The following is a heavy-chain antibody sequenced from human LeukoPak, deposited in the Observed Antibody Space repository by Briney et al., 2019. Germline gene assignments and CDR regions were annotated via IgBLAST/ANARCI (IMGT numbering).Heavy chain of an antibody. V-gene: IGHV3-15*05. CDR2: IKSRGDGGTT. D-gene: IGHD3-10*01. Sequence: GGSLRLSCATSGFTFSNAWMSWVRQAPGKGLEWVARIKSRGDGGTTDYGASVKGRFTVSRDDSRKILFLQMNSVKTEDTAVYYCTTDSWGYYTSARPFDLWGRGTLVTVSS. CDR3: TTDSWGYYTSARPFDL. J-gene: IGHJ2*01. CDR1: GFTFSNAW.